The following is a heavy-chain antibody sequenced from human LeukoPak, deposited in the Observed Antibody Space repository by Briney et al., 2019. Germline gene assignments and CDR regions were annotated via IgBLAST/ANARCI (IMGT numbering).Heavy chain of an antibody. Sequence: ASGKVSCKASGYTFTGYYMHWVRQAPGQGLEWMGWINPNSGGTNYAQKFQGRVTMTRDTPISTAYMELSRLRSDDTAVYYCARADWNDNGFDYWGQGTLVTVSS. D-gene: IGHD1-1*01. CDR2: INPNSGGT. J-gene: IGHJ4*02. CDR3: ARADWNDNGFDY. V-gene: IGHV1-2*02. CDR1: GYTFTGYY.